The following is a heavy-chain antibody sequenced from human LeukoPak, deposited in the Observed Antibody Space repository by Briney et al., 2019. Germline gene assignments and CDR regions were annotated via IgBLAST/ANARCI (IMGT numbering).Heavy chain of an antibody. CDR2: IKEDGGDK. J-gene: IGHJ4*02. Sequence: GGSLRLSCAASGFTFSTYWMSWIRQTPGKGLEWVANIKEDGGDKYYVDSLKGRFTISRDNAKNSLHLQMNSLRAEDTAVYFCARVGSSSFASWAQGPLVTVSS. D-gene: IGHD6-6*01. CDR1: GFTFSTYW. V-gene: IGHV3-7*01. CDR3: ARVGSSSFAS.